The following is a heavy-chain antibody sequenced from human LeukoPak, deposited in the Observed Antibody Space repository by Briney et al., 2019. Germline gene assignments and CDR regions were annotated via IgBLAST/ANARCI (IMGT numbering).Heavy chain of an antibody. CDR1: GFSFSSYG. Sequence: PGGSLRLSCAASGFSFSSYGIHWVRQAPGKGLEWVAFINYDGNNKYFADSVKGRFTISRGNSKNTVYLEMNSLRDGDTAVYYCARDRDSRSYYILYWGQGTLVTVSS. D-gene: IGHD3-10*01. CDR3: ARDRDSRSYYILY. J-gene: IGHJ4*02. V-gene: IGHV3-30*02. CDR2: INYDGNNK.